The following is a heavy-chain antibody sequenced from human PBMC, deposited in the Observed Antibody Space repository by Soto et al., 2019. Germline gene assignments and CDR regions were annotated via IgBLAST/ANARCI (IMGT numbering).Heavy chain of an antibody. V-gene: IGHV3-30*18. D-gene: IGHD6-25*01. CDR2: ISYDGSNK. CDR1: GFTFSSYG. Sequence: GGSLRLSCAASGFTFSSYGMHWVRQAPGKGLEWVAVISYDGSNKYYADSVKGRFTISRDNSKNTLYLQMNSLRAEDTAVYYCAKDKRRPAYYFDYWGQGTLVTVSS. J-gene: IGHJ4*02. CDR3: AKDKRRPAYYFDY.